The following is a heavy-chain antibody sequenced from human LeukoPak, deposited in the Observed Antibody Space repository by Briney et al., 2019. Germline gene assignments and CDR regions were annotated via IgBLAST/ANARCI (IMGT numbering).Heavy chain of an antibody. CDR1: GFTVSTNY. D-gene: IGHD1-26*01. Sequence: PGGSPRLSCAASGFTVSTNYMSWVRQAPGKGLEWLSFMTTSGNTIFYAESVKDRFTISRDNAKKSLYLQMNSLRDEDTAVYYCARVGGATAVTMYFEYWGQGTLVTVSS. CDR3: ARVGGATAVTMYFEY. J-gene: IGHJ4*02. CDR2: MTTSGNTI. V-gene: IGHV3-48*02.